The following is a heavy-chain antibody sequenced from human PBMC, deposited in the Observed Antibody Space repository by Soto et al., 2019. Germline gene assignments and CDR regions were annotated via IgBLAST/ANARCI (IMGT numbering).Heavy chain of an antibody. Sequence: LRLSCVVSGFSFSSSWMHWVRQAPGKGLVWVSRINSDGSSTNYADSVKGRFTTSRDNAKNMLYLQMNSLRVEDTALYYCVTGWSGYWGQGTLVTVSS. V-gene: IGHV3-74*01. CDR2: INSDGSST. J-gene: IGHJ4*02. CDR3: VTGWSGY. CDR1: GFSFSSSW. D-gene: IGHD2-15*01.